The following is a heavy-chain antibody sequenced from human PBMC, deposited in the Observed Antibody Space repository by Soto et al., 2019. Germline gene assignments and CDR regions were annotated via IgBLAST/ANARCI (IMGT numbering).Heavy chain of an antibody. V-gene: IGHV4-59*02. CDR1: GGSVNTYY. D-gene: IGHD3-16*01. J-gene: IGHJ4*02. CDR2: IYSSGRT. Sequence: QVRLQESGPGLVKPSETLSLTCTVSGGSVNTYYWSWIRQPPGKGLDWIGYIYSSGRTSYNPSLESRVTISVDTSKNQFSLRLNSVTAADTAVYYCARERGPLSYCDYWGQGTLVTVSS. CDR3: ARERGPLSYCDY.